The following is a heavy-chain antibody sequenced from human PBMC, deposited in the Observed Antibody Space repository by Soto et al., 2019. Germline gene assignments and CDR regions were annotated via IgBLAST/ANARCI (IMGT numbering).Heavy chain of an antibody. J-gene: IGHJ5*02. D-gene: IGHD3-22*01. CDR2: IYTSGST. CDR1: GGSISIYY. V-gene: IGHV4-4*07. CDR3: ARDLEAYYYDSSGFNWFDP. Sequence: SETLCVPCIVSGGSISIYYWSWIRQPAGKGLDLIGRIYTSGSTNYNPSLKSRVTMSVDTSKNQFSLKLSSVTAADTAVYYCARDLEAYYYDSSGFNWFDPWGQGTLVTVS.